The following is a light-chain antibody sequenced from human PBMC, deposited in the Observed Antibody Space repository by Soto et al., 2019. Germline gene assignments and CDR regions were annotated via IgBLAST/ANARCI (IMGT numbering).Light chain of an antibody. CDR3: QQDNTWHWGLT. Sequence: EIVMTQSPATLSVSPGERATLSCRASQSVDRNLAWYPRKPGQAPRLLIYTTSTRATGIPARFSGSGSGTEFTLTLSSLQSEEFAVYSCQQDNTWHWGLTFGGGTMVEIK. CDR2: TTS. J-gene: IGKJ4*01. CDR1: QSVDRN. V-gene: IGKV3-15*01.